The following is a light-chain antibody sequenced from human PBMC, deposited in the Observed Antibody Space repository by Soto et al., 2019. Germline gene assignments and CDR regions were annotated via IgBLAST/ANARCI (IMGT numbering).Light chain of an antibody. J-gene: IGKJ5*01. Sequence: EIVLTQSPGTLPLSPGERATLSCRASQSVSSSYLAWYQQKPGQAPRLLIYGASSRATGIPDRFSGSGSGTDFTLTISRLEPEDFAVYYCQQYGSPFGQGTRLEIK. CDR2: GAS. CDR1: QSVSSSY. CDR3: QQYGSP. V-gene: IGKV3-20*01.